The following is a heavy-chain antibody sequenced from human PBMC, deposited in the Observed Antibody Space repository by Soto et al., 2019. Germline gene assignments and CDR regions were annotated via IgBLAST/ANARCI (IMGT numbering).Heavy chain of an antibody. CDR1: GLTFSSYA. J-gene: IGHJ5*02. D-gene: IGHD1-7*01. V-gene: IGHV3-23*01. CDR2: ISGSGGST. Sequence: GGSLRLSCASSGLTFSSYAMSWVRQAPGKGLEWVSAISGSGGSTYYADSVKGRFTISRDNSKNTLYLQMNSLRAEDTAVYYCARRSLDLIPWFDPWGQGTLVTVSS. CDR3: ARRSLDLIPWFDP.